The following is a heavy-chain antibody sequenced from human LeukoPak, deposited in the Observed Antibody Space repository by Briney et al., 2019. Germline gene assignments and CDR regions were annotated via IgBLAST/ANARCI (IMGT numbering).Heavy chain of an antibody. Sequence: ASVKVSCKASGYTLTSYYMHWVRQAPGQGLEWMGIINPSGGSTSYAQKFQGRVTVTRDMSTSTVYMELSSLRAEDTAVYYCAKGRGWEASYYYYYMDVWGKGTTVTISS. CDR3: AKGRGWEASYYYYYMDV. D-gene: IGHD1-26*01. V-gene: IGHV1-46*01. J-gene: IGHJ6*03. CDR1: GYTLTSYY. CDR2: INPSGGST.